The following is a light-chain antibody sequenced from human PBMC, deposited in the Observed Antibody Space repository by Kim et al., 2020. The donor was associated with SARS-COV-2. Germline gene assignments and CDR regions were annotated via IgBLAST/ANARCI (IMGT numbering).Light chain of an antibody. V-gene: IGKV1-27*01. CDR2: GAS. J-gene: IGKJ4*01. CDR1: QDISNY. CDR3: QKYDSAPLT. Sequence: GDRVTLNCRASQDISNYLAWYQQKPGKVPQLLIYGASTLQSGVPSRFSGSGSGTEFTLTINSLQPEDVASYYCQKYDSAPLTFGGGTKLEI.